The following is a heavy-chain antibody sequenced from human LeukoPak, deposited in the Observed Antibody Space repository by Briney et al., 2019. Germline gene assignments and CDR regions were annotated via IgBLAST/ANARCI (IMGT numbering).Heavy chain of an antibody. J-gene: IGHJ4*02. Sequence: GGSLRLSCAASGFTFSSYGMHWVRQAPGKGLEWVAFIRYDGSNKYYADSVKGRFTISRDNSKSTLYMQMNSLRSEDTAVYYCAKDHFTMVRGVIKRPSTWTDWGQGTLVTVCS. CDR1: GFTFSSYG. CDR2: IRYDGSNK. D-gene: IGHD3-10*01. CDR3: AKDHFTMVRGVIKRPSTWTD. V-gene: IGHV3-30*02.